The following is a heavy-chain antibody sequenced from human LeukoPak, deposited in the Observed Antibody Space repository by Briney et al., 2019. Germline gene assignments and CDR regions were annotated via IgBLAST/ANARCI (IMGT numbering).Heavy chain of an antibody. CDR2: INPNTGVT. Sequence: VASVKVSCKASGYIFTGYYLHWVRQAPGQGLERMGWINPNTGVTNYSQRFQGRVTMTRDTSISTAYMELSRLTSDDTALYYCARQVVPPKNWFDSWGQGTLVTVSS. D-gene: IGHD2-15*01. V-gene: IGHV1-2*02. CDR3: ARQVVPPKNWFDS. J-gene: IGHJ5*01. CDR1: GYIFTGYY.